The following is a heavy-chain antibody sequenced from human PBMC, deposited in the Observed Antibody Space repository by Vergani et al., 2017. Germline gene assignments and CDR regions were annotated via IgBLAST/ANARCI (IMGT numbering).Heavy chain of an antibody. D-gene: IGHD6-19*01. J-gene: IGHJ4*02. CDR2: INAGNGNT. CDR3: ARXGDTGYSSGWYSYYFDY. CDR1: GYTFTSYA. V-gene: IGHV1-3*01. Sequence: QVQLVQSGAEVKKPGASVKVSCKASGYTFTSYAMHWVRQAPGQRLEWMGWINAGNGNTKYSQKFQGRVTITRDTSASTAYMELSSLRSEDTAVYYCARXGDTGYSSGWYSYYFDYWGQGTLVTVSS.